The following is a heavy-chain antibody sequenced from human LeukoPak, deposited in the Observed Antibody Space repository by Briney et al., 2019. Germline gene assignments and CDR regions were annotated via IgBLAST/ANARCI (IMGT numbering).Heavy chain of an antibody. Sequence: PGGSLRLSCAASGFTFSNYGMHWVRQAPGKGLEWVANIKHDGSEKYYVDSVKGRFTISRDNAKNSLYLQMNSLRAEDTAVYYCAELGITMIGGVWGKGTTVTISS. J-gene: IGHJ6*04. CDR3: AELGITMIGGV. CDR2: IKHDGSEK. V-gene: IGHV3-7*01. D-gene: IGHD3-10*02. CDR1: GFTFSNYG.